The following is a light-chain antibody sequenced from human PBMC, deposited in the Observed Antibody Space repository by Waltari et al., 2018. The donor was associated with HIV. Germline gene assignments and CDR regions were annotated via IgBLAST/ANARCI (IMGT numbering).Light chain of an antibody. CDR3: YSAADNNLRV. CDR1: KLGDKY. Sequence: SYELTQLPSVSVSPGQTARITCSGDKLGDKYACWYQQRPGQSPVLVIYQDTKRPSGIPERFSGSNSGNTATLTTSGTQAMDEADYYCYSAADNNLRVFGGGTKLTVL. V-gene: IGLV3-1*01. J-gene: IGLJ3*02. CDR2: QDT.